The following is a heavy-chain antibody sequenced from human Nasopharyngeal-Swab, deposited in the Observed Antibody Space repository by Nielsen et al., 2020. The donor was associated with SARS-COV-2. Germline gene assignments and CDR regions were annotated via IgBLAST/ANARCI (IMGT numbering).Heavy chain of an antibody. CDR1: GFTFSSYW. CDR3: ARVPGGYDSSGYYFDQ. J-gene: IGHJ4*02. D-gene: IGHD3-22*01. CDR2: IKQDGREK. Sequence: GGSLRLSCAASGFTFSSYWMNWVRQAPGNGLEWVASIKQDGREKYYVDSVKGRFTISRDNAKNSLYLQMNSLRVEDTAVYYCARVPGGYDSSGYYFDQWGQGTLVTVSS. V-gene: IGHV3-7*01.